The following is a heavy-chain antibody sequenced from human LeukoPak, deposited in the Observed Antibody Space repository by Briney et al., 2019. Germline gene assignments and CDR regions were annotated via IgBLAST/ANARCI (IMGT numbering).Heavy chain of an antibody. CDR2: IYYSGST. Sequence: SETLSLTCTVSGGSISSGDYYWSWIRQPPGKGLEWIGYIYYSGSTYYNPSLKSRVTISVDTSKNQFSLKLSSATAADTAVYYCASGYSAASYGMDVWGQGTTVTVSS. J-gene: IGHJ6*02. CDR3: ASGYSAASYGMDV. V-gene: IGHV4-30-4*01. CDR1: GGSISSGDYY. D-gene: IGHD5-12*01.